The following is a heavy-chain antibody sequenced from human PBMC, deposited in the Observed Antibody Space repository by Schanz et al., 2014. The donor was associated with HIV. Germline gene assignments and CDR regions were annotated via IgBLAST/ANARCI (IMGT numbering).Heavy chain of an antibody. CDR3: ARDWRPNYDFWSGSIGVIGMDV. J-gene: IGHJ6*02. V-gene: IGHV3-74*01. D-gene: IGHD3-3*01. Sequence: EVQLVESGGGLVQPGGSLRLSCAASGFTFSSYWMHWVRQAPGKGLVWVSRINSDGSSTSYADSVKGRFTISRDNAKNTLYLQMNSLRAEDTAVYYCARDWRPNYDFWSGSIGVIGMDVWGQGTTVTVSS. CDR2: INSDGSST. CDR1: GFTFSSYW.